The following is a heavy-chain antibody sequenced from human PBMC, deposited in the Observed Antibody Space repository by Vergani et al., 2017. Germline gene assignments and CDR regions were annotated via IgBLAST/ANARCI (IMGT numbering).Heavy chain of an antibody. D-gene: IGHD2-15*01. CDR2: ISSSSSYI. Sequence: EVQLVESGGGLVKPGGSLRLSCAASGFTFSSYSMNWVRQAPGKGLEWVSSISSSSSYIYYADSVKGRFTISRDNAKNSLYLQRNSLRAEDTAVYYCARAGPRICVTGGSCYGRDAFDIWGQGTMVTVSA. CDR3: ARAGPRICVTGGSCYGRDAFDI. CDR1: GFTFSSYS. J-gene: IGHJ3*02. V-gene: IGHV3-21*01.